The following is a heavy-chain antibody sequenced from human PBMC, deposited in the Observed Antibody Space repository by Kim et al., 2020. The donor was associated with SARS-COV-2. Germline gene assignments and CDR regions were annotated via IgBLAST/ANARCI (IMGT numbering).Heavy chain of an antibody. D-gene: IGHD5-18*01. Sequence: GGSLRLSCAASGFTFDDYGMSWVRQAPGKGLEWVSGINWNGGSTGYADSVKGRFTISRDNAKNSLYLQMNSLRAEDTALYYCARVDTAMVTGYYYYGMDVWGQGTTVTVSS. V-gene: IGHV3-20*04. CDR3: ARVDTAMVTGYYYYGMDV. CDR1: GFTFDDYG. CDR2: INWNGGST. J-gene: IGHJ6*02.